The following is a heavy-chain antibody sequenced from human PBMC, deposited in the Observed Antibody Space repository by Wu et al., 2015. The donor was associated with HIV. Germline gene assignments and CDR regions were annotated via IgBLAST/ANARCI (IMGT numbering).Heavy chain of an antibody. J-gene: IGHJ5*02. CDR1: GGTFSNYG. Sequence: QVQLVQSGAEVKKPGSSVKVSCKASGGTFSNYGISWVRQAPGQGLEWMGRILPILGVASYPPKFQGRVTFTADESTGTAYMELSSVRYEDTAVYYCARDSCSGGSCFWWFDPWGQGNPGHRLL. V-gene: IGHV1-69*04. D-gene: IGHD2-15*01. CDR2: ILPILGVA. CDR3: ARDSCSGGSCFWWFDP.